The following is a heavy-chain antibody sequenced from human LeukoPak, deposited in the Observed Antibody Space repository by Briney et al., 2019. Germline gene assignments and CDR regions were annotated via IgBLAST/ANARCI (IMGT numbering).Heavy chain of an antibody. CDR1: GGSSVSSGGYY. J-gene: IGHJ4*02. CDR2: FYHRA. Sequence: PSETLSPTCTVSGGSSVSSGGYYWTWIRQHPEKGLEWIGYFYHRASYNPSLKGRVTISIDTSKNQFSLRLTSVTAADTALYYCARDAAGFNSSWEFDYWGQGTLVTVSS. CDR3: ARDAAGFNSSWEFDY. D-gene: IGHD6-13*01. V-gene: IGHV4-31*03.